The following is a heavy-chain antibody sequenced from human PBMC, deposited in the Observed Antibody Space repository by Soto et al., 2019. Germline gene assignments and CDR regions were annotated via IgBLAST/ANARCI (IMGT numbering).Heavy chain of an antibody. V-gene: IGHV1-2*04. CDR1: GYTFTGYY. J-gene: IGHJ6*03. CDR3: ARGADLYYDFWSGYPRVDYYYYYMDV. Sequence: ASVKVSCKASGYTFTGYYMHWVRQAPGQGLEWMGWINPNSGGTNYAQKFQGWVTMTRDTSISTAYMELSRLRSDDTAVYYCARGADLYYDFWSGYPRVDYYYYYMDVWGKGTKVTVSS. D-gene: IGHD3-3*01. CDR2: INPNSGGT.